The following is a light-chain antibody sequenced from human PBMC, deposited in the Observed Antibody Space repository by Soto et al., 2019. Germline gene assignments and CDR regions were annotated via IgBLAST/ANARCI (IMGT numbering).Light chain of an antibody. J-gene: IGKJ1*01. Sequence: IVLKQAPATLSLSPGERATLACRASQRVTSQLCWYQQKVGQATRGLVYDASNRATGIPARFSGSGSATAFTLTISSVEPEDFAIHYCHQRGNWPPTFGQGTKVEI. CDR1: QRVTSQ. V-gene: IGKV3-11*01. CDR3: HQRGNWPPT. CDR2: DAS.